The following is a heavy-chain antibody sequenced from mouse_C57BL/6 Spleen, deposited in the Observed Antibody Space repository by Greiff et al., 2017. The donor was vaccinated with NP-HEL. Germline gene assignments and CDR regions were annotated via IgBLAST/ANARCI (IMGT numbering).Heavy chain of an antibody. CDR3: TTDLLRPFAY. V-gene: IGHV14-1*01. D-gene: IGHD1-1*01. CDR1: GFNITDYY. CDR2: IDPEDGDT. Sequence: VQLQQSGAELVRPGASVKLSCTASGFNITDYYMHWVKQRPEQGPEWIGRIDPEDGDTEYAPKFQGKATMTADTSSNTAYLQLSSLTSEDTAVYYCTTDLLRPFAYWGQGTLVTVSA. J-gene: IGHJ3*01.